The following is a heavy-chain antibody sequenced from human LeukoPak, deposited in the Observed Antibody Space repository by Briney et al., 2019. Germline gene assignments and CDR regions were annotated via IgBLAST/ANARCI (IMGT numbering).Heavy chain of an antibody. Sequence: GGSLRLSCAASGFTFSSYSMNWVRQAPGKGLEWVSSISSSSSYIYYADSVKGRFTISRDNAKNSLYLQMNSLRAEDTAVYYCGRSRIVGEVFDYWGRGTLVTVSS. CDR3: GRSRIVGEVFDY. CDR2: ISSSSSYI. J-gene: IGHJ4*02. CDR1: GFTFSSYS. D-gene: IGHD1-26*01. V-gene: IGHV3-21*01.